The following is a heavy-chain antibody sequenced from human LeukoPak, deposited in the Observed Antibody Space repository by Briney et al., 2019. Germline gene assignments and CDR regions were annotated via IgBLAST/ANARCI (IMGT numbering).Heavy chain of an antibody. CDR3: TTGLRWSQPIDY. CDR1: GFSFSNSY. CDR2: IKTKTEGETI. Sequence: PGGSLRLSCAASGFSFSNSYMTWVRQAPGKGLEWVGRIKTKTEGETIHYAAPVKGRFTISRDGSKGTLYLQMNSLKTEDTAVYYCTTGLRWSQPIDYWGQGSLVTVSS. J-gene: IGHJ4*02. V-gene: IGHV3-15*01. D-gene: IGHD4-23*01.